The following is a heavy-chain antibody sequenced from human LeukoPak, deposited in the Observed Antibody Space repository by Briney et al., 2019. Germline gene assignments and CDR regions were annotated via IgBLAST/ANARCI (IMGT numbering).Heavy chain of an antibody. CDR3: ARAYCSSTSCYLYYYYGMDV. V-gene: IGHV3-21*01. Sequence: GGSLRLSCAASGFTFSSYSMNWVRQAPGKGLEWVSSISSSSSYIYYADSMKGRFTISRDNAMNSLYLQMNSLRAEDTAVYYCARAYCSSTSCYLYYYYGMDVWGQGTTVTVSS. D-gene: IGHD2-2*01. CDR2: ISSSSSYI. CDR1: GFTFSSYS. J-gene: IGHJ6*02.